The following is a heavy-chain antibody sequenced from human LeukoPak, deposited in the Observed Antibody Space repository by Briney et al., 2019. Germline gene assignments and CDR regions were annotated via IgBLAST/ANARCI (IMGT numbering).Heavy chain of an antibody. D-gene: IGHD3-9*01. CDR2: IRTTAEGAKYA. Sequence: GGSLRLSCATSGFTFTDYPMNWVRQAPGKGLEWISNIRTTAEGAKYAYYANSVKGRVTISRNDGKNTLYLHMNSLRDDDTAVYYCATDQRYAFDYWGQGILVTVSS. CDR3: ATDQRYAFDY. J-gene: IGHJ4*02. CDR1: GFTFTDYP. V-gene: IGHV3-48*02.